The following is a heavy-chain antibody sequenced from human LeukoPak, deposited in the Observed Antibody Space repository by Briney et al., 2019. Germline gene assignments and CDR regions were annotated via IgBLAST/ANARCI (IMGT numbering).Heavy chain of an antibody. Sequence: SETLSLTCTVSGGSISSYYWSWIRQPPAKGLEWIGYIYYSGSTNYNPSLKSRVTISVDTSKNQFSLKLSSVTAADTAVYYCARDRRTFDYWGQGTLVTVSS. CDR2: IYYSGST. CDR1: GGSISSYY. V-gene: IGHV4-59*01. J-gene: IGHJ4*02. CDR3: ARDRRTFDY.